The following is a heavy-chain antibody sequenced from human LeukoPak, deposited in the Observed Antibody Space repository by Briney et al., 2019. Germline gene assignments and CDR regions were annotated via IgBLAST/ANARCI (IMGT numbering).Heavy chain of an antibody. CDR1: GYIFSNYR. Sequence: GESLMISCKGSGYIFSNYRIGWVRQMPGKGLEWMGIIYPADSDTRYSPSFEGQVTISADESISTAYLQWSRLKASDSGMYYCAKGFSGTYYGIDVWGQGTTVTVSS. V-gene: IGHV5-51*01. D-gene: IGHD3-10*01. CDR2: IYPADSDT. CDR3: AKGFSGTYYGIDV. J-gene: IGHJ6*02.